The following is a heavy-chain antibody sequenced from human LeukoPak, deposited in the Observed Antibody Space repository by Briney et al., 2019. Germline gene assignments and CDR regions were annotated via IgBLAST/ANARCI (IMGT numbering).Heavy chain of an antibody. D-gene: IGHD3-22*01. J-gene: IGHJ4*02. V-gene: IGHV1-2*02. CDR1: GYTFTGYY. CDR3: ARGFPPRIYYDSSGYYSYFFDY. Sequence: ASVKVSCKASGYTFTGYYMHWVRQAPGQGLEWMGWINPNSGGTNYAQKFQGRVTMTRDTSISTAYMELRSLRSDDTAVYYCARGFPPRIYYDSSGYYSYFFDYWGQGTLVTVSS. CDR2: INPNSGGT.